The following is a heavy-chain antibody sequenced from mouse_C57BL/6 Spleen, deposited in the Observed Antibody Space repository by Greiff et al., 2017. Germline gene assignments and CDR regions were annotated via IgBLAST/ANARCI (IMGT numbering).Heavy chain of an antibody. J-gene: IGHJ1*03. CDR2: IYPGDGDT. D-gene: IGHD2-5*01. CDR1: GYAFSSSW. Sequence: QVQLQQSGPELVKPGASVKISCKASGYAFSSSWMNWVKQRPGKGLEWIGRIYPGDGDTNYNGKFKGKATLTADKSSSTAYMQLSSLTSEDSAVYFCARSRVFSNSWYFDVWGTGTTVTVSS. CDR3: ARSRVFSNSWYFDV. V-gene: IGHV1-82*01.